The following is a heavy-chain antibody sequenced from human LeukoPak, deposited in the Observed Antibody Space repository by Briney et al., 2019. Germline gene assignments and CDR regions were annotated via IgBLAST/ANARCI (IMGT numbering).Heavy chain of an antibody. Sequence: GGSLRLPCAASGFTFSISWMHWVRQIPGKGLMWVSRISPDGSSTTYADSVKGRFTISRDNANNTLYLQMNSLRAEDTAVYYCARDLGPAAIGQGDYYYYMDVWGKGTTVTVSS. J-gene: IGHJ6*03. D-gene: IGHD2-2*01. V-gene: IGHV3-74*01. CDR1: GFTFSISW. CDR3: ARDLGPAAIGQGDYYYYMDV. CDR2: ISPDGSST.